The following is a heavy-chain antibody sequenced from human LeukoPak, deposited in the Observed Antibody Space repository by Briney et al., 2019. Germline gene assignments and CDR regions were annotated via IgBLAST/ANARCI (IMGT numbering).Heavy chain of an antibody. CDR2: ISAYNGNT. Sequence: ASVTVSFTASGYTFTIYGISWVRQAPGQGLEWMGWISAYNGNTNYAQKLQGRVTMTTDTSTSTAYMELRSLRSDDTAVYYCARGPKTLWFGAWSGYWGQGTLVTVSS. CDR3: ARGPKTLWFGAWSGY. V-gene: IGHV1-18*01. CDR1: GYTFTIYG. D-gene: IGHD3-10*01. J-gene: IGHJ4*02.